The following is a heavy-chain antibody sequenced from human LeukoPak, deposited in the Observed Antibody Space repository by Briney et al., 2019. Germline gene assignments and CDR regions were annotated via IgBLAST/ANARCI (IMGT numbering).Heavy chain of an antibody. Sequence: PGGSLRLSCAASGFTFSSYWMSWVRQAPGKGLEWVANIKQDGSEKYYVDSVKGRFTISRDNAKNSLYLQMNSLRAEDTAVYYCARGRKDCSAGNCYSDYWGQGTLVTVSS. D-gene: IGHD2-15*01. CDR1: GFTFSSYW. CDR2: IKQDGSEK. CDR3: ARGRKDCSAGNCYSDY. V-gene: IGHV3-7*01. J-gene: IGHJ4*02.